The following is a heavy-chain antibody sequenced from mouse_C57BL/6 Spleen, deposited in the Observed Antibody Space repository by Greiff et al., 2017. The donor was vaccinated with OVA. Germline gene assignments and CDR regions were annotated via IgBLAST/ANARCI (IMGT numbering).Heavy chain of an antibody. CDR3: ARSGNYPAWFAY. CDR2: SNPNNGGT. J-gene: IGHJ3*01. Sequence: EVQLQQSGPELVKPGASVKISCKASGYTFTDYYMNWVKQSHGKSLEWIGDSNPNNGGTSYNQKFKGKATLTVDKSSSTAYMELRSLTSEDSAVYYCARSGNYPAWFAYWGQGTLVTVSA. CDR1: GYTFTDYY. D-gene: IGHD2-1*01. V-gene: IGHV1-26*01.